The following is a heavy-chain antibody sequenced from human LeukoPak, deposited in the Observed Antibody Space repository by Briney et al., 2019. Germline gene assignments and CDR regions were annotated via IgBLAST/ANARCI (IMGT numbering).Heavy chain of an antibody. CDR1: GFTVSSNY. D-gene: IGHD6-19*01. V-gene: IGHV3-53*01. CDR3: ARGDGSGWYLDAFDI. Sequence: GGSLRLSCAASGFTVSSNYMSWVRQAPGKGLEWVSVIYSGGSTYYADSVKGRFTISRDNSKNTLYLQMNSLRAEDTAVYYCARGDGSGWYLDAFDIWGQGTMVTVSS. CDR2: IYSGGST. J-gene: IGHJ3*02.